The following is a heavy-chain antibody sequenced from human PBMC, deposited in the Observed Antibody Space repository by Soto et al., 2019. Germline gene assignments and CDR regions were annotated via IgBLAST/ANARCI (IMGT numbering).Heavy chain of an antibody. D-gene: IGHD3-9*01. CDR3: AKVASGHYDILTGYYDY. CDR1: GFTFSSYA. CDR2: ISGSGGST. J-gene: IGHJ4*02. V-gene: IGHV3-23*01. Sequence: GGSLRLSCSASGFTFSSYAMSWVRQAPGKGLEWVSAISGSGGSTYYADSVKGRFTISRDNSKNTLYLQMNSLRAEDTAVYYCAKVASGHYDILTGYYDYWGQGTLVTVSS.